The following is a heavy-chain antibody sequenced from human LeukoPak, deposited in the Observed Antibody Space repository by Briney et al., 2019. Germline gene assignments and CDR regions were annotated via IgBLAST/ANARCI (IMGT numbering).Heavy chain of an antibody. V-gene: IGHV3-48*01. CDR3: ARGYGDYVDWFDP. CDR1: GFTFSSYS. Sequence: GGSLRLSCAASGFTFSSYSMNWVRQAPGKGLEWVSYISSSSSTIYYADSVKGRFTISRDNAKNSLYLQMNSLRADDTAVYYCARGYGDYVDWFDPWGQGTLVTVSS. J-gene: IGHJ5*02. CDR2: ISSSSSTI. D-gene: IGHD4-17*01.